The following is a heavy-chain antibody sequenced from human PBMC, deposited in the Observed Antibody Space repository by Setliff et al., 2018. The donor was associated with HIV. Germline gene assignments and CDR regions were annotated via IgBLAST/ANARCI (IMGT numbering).Heavy chain of an antibody. J-gene: IGHJ3*02. V-gene: IGHV3-20*04. CDR3: VRDKWLVPDTFDI. CDR2: INGGTTT. Sequence: GGSLRLSCAASGFTFNKYAMGWVRQAPGKGLEWVSVINGGTTTYYADSVKGRFTISRDNAKNSLYLQMNSLRAEDMALYYCVRDKWLVPDTFDIWGQGTMVTVSS. CDR1: GFTFNKYA. D-gene: IGHD6-19*01.